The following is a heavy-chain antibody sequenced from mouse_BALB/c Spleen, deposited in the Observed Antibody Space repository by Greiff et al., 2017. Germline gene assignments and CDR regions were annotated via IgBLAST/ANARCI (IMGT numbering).Heavy chain of an antibody. J-gene: IGHJ3*01. CDR1: GYSITSGYY. D-gene: IGHD1-1*01. V-gene: IGHV3-6*02. CDR3: ARDSGYYYGSSSAWFAY. CDR2: ISYDGSN. Sequence: EVKLMESGPGLVKPSQSLSLTCSVTGYSITSGYYWNWIRQFPGNKLEWMGYISYDGSNNYNPSLKNRISITRDTSKNQFFLKLNSVTTEDTATYYCARDSGYYYGSSSAWFAYWGQGTLVTVSA.